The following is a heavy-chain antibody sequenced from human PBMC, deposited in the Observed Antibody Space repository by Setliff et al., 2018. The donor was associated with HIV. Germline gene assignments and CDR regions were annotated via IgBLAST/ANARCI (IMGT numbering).Heavy chain of an antibody. CDR2: IYTSGST. Sequence: KTSETLSLTCTVSGSSFSDYYRSWIRQPPGKGLEWIGYIYTSGSTNYNPSLKSRVTISVDTSKNQFFLKLRSDDTALYYCARSTTADWGQGTMVTVSS. CDR1: GSSFSDYY. D-gene: IGHD4-17*01. CDR3: ARSTTAD. J-gene: IGHJ4*02. V-gene: IGHV4-4*09.